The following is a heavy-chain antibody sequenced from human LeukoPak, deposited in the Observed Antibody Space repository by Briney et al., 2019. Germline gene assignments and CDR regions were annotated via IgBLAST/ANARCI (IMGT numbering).Heavy chain of an antibody. CDR2: IYYSGST. V-gene: IGHV4-34*01. CDR1: GGSFSGYY. J-gene: IGHJ5*02. Sequence: SETLSLTCAVYGGSFSGYYWSWIRQPPGKGLEWIGSIYYSGSTYYNPSLKSRVTISVDTSKNQFSLKLSSVTAADTAVYYCARQTGSSWYGNWFDPWGQGTLVTVSS. CDR3: ARQTGSSWYGNWFDP. D-gene: IGHD6-13*01.